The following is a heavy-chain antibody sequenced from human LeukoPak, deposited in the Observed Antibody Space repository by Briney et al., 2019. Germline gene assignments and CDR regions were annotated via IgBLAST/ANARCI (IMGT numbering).Heavy chain of an antibody. CDR1: GYIFTSYW. Sequence: GESLKISCKGSGYIFTSYWIGWVRQVTGKGLEGMGINYPGESDNRYSPSFEGQVTISADKSIISAYLQWSSLKASDTAMYYCARPGAAGTLDGFDYWGQGTLVTVSS. CDR2: NYPGESDN. V-gene: IGHV5-51*01. CDR3: ARPGAAGTLDGFDY. J-gene: IGHJ4*02. D-gene: IGHD6-13*01.